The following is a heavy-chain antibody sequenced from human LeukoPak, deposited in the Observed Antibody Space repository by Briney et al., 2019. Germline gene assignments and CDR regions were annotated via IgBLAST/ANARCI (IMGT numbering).Heavy chain of an antibody. D-gene: IGHD3-10*01. V-gene: IGHV1-18*01. CDR1: GFTFSSYG. CDR2: ISAYNGNT. J-gene: IGHJ4*02. Sequence: PGGSLRLSCAASGFTFSSYGISWVRQAPGQGLEWMGRISAYNGNTNYAQKLQGRVTMTTDTSTSTAYMELRSLRSDDTAVYYCARGGPPYPYGSQRDYFDYWGQGTLVTVSS. CDR3: ARGGPPYPYGSQRDYFDY.